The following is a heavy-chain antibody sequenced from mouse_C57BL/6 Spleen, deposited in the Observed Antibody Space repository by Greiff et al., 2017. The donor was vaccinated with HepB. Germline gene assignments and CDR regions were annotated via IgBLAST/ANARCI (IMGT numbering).Heavy chain of an antibody. Sequence: VQGVESGAELVKPGASVKLSCKASGYTFTEYTIHWVKQRSGQGLEWIGWFYPGSGSIKYNEKFKDKATLTADKSSSTGDMELSRLTSEDSAVFFCARHEEGGTNYFDYWGQGTTLTVSS. CDR3: ARHEEGGTNYFDY. J-gene: IGHJ2*01. D-gene: IGHD3-3*01. V-gene: IGHV1-62-2*01. CDR1: GYTFTEYT. CDR2: FYPGSGSI.